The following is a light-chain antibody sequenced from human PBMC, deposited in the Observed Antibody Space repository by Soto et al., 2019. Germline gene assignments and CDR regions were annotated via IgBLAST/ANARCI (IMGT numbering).Light chain of an antibody. V-gene: IGKV3-20*01. Sequence: EIVLTQSPGTLSLSPGERATLSCRASQSVSGSCLAWYQQKPGQAPRLLTYGASSRATGIPDRFSDSGSGTDFTLTISRLEPEDFAVYYCQQYGSSPFTFGPGTKVDIK. CDR3: QQYGSSPFT. J-gene: IGKJ3*01. CDR1: QSVSGSC. CDR2: GAS.